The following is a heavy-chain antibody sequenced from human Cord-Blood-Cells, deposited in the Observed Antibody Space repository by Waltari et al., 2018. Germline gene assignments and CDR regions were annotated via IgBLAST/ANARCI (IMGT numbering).Heavy chain of an antibody. V-gene: IGHV1-69*01. D-gene: IGHD7-27*01. CDR2: IIPIFGTA. CDR1: GGTVCTYA. J-gene: IGHJ3*02. CDR3: ARAGAFDI. Sequence: QVQLVQSGAEVKKPGSSVKVPCNASGGTVCTYAIRWVRQAPGQGLEWMGGIIPIFGTANYAQKFQGRVTITADESTSTAYMELSSLRSEDTAGYYCARAGAFDIWGQGTMVTVSS.